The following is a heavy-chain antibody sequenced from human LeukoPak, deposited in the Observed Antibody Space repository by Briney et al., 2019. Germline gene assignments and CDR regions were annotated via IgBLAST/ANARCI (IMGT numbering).Heavy chain of an antibody. CDR1: GFTFSYYS. Sequence: GGSLRLSCAASGFTFSYYSMNWVRQAPGKGLEWVSYISSTSSTIYYADSVQGRFTISRDNAKNSLYLQMNSLRAEDTAVYYCARGEYYDFWRGSWFDPWGQGTLVTVSS. CDR3: ARGEYYDFWRGSWFDP. CDR2: ISSTSSTI. D-gene: IGHD3-3*01. V-gene: IGHV3-48*04. J-gene: IGHJ5*02.